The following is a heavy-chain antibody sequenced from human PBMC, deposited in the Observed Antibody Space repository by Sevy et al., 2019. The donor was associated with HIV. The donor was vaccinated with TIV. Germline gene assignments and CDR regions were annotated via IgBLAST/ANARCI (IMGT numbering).Heavy chain of an antibody. D-gene: IGHD2-2*01. J-gene: IGHJ4*02. CDR1: GFAFKDYS. CDR3: AREGGSRPHDY. V-gene: IGHV3-23*01. CDR2: LSFGCGQI. Sequence: GGSLRLSCAASGFAFKDYSMSWIRQPPGKGLEWVATLSFGCGQINYADSVKGRFTISRDNSKNSFYLRMDNLRVEDTALYYCAREGGSRPHDYWGQGTRVTVSS.